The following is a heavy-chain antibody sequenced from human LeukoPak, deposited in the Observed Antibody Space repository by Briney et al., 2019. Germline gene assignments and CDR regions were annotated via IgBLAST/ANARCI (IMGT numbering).Heavy chain of an antibody. Sequence: PGRSLRLSCAASGFTFSSYAMHWVRQAPGKGLEWVAVISYDGSNKYYADSVKGRFTISRDNSKNTLYLQMNSLRAEDTAVYYCAREVGNIVLMVYAKLEQPGKNYYMDVWGKGTTVTVSS. CDR1: GFTFSSYA. V-gene: IGHV3-30*04. CDR3: AREVGNIVLMVYAKLEQPGKNYYMDV. CDR2: ISYDGSNK. J-gene: IGHJ6*03. D-gene: IGHD2-8*01.